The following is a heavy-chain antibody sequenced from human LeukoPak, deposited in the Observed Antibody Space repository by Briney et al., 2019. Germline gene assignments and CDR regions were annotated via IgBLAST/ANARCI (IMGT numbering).Heavy chain of an antibody. Sequence: GGSLRLSCAASGFTFSDYYMSWIRQAPGKGLEWVSYISSSGSTIYYADSVKGRFTISRDNAKNSLYLQMNSLRAEDTAVYYCARDEYYDSRGWGFGYYFDYWGQGTLVTVSS. V-gene: IGHV3-11*04. CDR3: ARDEYYDSRGWGFGYYFDY. CDR1: GFTFSDYY. D-gene: IGHD3-22*01. J-gene: IGHJ4*02. CDR2: ISSSGSTI.